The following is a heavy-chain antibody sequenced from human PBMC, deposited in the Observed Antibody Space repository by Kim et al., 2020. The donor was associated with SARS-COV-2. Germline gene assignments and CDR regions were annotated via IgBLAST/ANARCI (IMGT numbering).Heavy chain of an antibody. CDR2: ISTTTGKP. D-gene: IGHD1-7*01. J-gene: IGHJ4*02. CDR1: GYTFTTYA. V-gene: IGHV7-4-1*02. Sequence: ASVKVSCKASGYTFTTYAMNWVRQAPGQGLEWMGWISTTTGKPTYAPGFTGRFVFSVDTSVTTAYLQISSLKAEDTAVYFCARDWNYSGDYWGQGTLVTVSP. CDR3: ARDWNYSGDY.